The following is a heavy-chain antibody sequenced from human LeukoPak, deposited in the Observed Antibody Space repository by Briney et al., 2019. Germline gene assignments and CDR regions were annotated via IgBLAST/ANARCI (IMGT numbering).Heavy chain of an antibody. D-gene: IGHD2-8*01. J-gene: IGHJ4*02. V-gene: IGHV3-21*04. CDR1: EFTFSDYS. CDR2: ISSSSSYI. Sequence: GGSLRLSCAASEFTFSDYSMNWVRQAPGKGLEWVSSISSSSSYIYYADSVKGRFTISRDNSKNTLYLQMNSLRAEDTAVYYCAKDLNGSFDYWGQGTLVTVSS. CDR3: AKDLNGSFDY.